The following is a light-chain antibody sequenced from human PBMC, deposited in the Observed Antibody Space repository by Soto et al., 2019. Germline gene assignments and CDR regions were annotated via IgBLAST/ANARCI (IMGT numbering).Light chain of an antibody. V-gene: IGLV2-14*03. Sequence: QSALTQPASVSGSPGQSITISCTGTSSDVGCYNSVSWYQQHPGKAPKLIIYEISNRPSGVSTRFSGSKSGNTASLTISGLQAEDEADYYCSSYTSSVTYVFGTGTKVTFL. CDR3: SSYTSSVTYV. J-gene: IGLJ1*01. CDR2: EIS. CDR1: SSDVGCYNS.